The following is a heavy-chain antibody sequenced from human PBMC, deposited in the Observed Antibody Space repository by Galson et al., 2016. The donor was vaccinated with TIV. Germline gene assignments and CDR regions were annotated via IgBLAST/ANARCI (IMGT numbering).Heavy chain of an antibody. V-gene: IGHV1-2*04. CDR3: ARDDGYTSGSGY. J-gene: IGHJ4*02. Sequence: VKVSCKASGYTFTSFGMTWVRQAPGQGLEWLGWINPNTGGTNYAQKFQGWVSMTRDTSINTAYMELSRLKSDDTAVYYCARDDGYTSGSGYWGQGTQVTVSS. CDR1: GYTFTSFG. D-gene: IGHD6-19*01. CDR2: INPNTGGT.